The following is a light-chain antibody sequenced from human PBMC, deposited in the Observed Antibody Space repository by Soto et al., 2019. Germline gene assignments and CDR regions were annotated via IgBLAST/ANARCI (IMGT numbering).Light chain of an antibody. Sequence: DIQMTQSPSALSASVGDRVTITCRASQSISSWLAWYQQKPGKAPRLLIYDASYLERGVPSRFSGSGSGTDFPLTISDLQPDDLGTYYCQEYNNFWTFGPGTKVEI. CDR1: QSISSW. CDR2: DAS. J-gene: IGKJ1*01. V-gene: IGKV1-5*01. CDR3: QEYNNFWT.